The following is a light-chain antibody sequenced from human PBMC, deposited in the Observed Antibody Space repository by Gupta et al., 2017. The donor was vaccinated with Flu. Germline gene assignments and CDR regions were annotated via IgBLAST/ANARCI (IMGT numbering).Light chain of an antibody. Sequence: SSVLPQPPSVSVAPGQPATTTCGGNNIGTKSVHWYQQKAGQAPVLLVYDDSDRPSGIPERFSGSNSGNTATLTISRVEAGDEADYYCQVWDRSSDQVVFGGGTKLTVL. J-gene: IGLJ3*02. CDR2: DDS. CDR1: NIGTKS. CDR3: QVWDRSSDQVV. V-gene: IGLV3-21*02.